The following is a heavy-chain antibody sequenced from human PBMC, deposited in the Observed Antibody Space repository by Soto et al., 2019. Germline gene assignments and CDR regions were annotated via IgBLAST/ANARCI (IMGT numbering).Heavy chain of an antibody. J-gene: IGHJ4*02. CDR3: ARAPYYYDSSGYYLDY. V-gene: IGHV2-70*04. D-gene: IGHD3-22*01. Sequence: SGPTLVNPTQTLTLTCTFSGFSLSTSGMRVSWIRQPPGKALEWLARIDWDDDKFYSTSLKTRLTISKDTSKNQVVLTMTNMDPVDTATYYRARAPYYYDSSGYYLDYWGQGTLVTVSS. CDR2: IDWDDDK. CDR1: GFSLSTSGMR.